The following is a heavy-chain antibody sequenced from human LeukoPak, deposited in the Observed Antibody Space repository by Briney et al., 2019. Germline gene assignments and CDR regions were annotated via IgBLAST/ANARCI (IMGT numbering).Heavy chain of an antibody. J-gene: IGHJ4*02. CDR1: GGSFSGYY. V-gene: IGHV4-34*01. CDR3: ARRLPRSTAMVTGDTQWGLDY. CDR2: INHSGST. D-gene: IGHD5-18*01. Sequence: PSETLSLTCAVYGGSFSGYYWSWIRQPPGKGLEWIGEINHSGSTNYNPSLKSRVTISVDTSKNQFSLKLSSVTAADTAVYYCARRLPRSTAMVTGDTQWGLDYWGQGTLVTVSS.